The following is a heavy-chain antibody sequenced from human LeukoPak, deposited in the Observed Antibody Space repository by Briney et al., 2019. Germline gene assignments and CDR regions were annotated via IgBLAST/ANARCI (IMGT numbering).Heavy chain of an antibody. Sequence: GGSLRLSCAASGFTFSSYSMNWVRQAPGKGLEWVSYISSSSSTIYYADSVKGRFTISRDNAKNSLYLQMNSLRAEDTAVYYCARDRGSYGPRGMDVWGQGTTVTVSS. V-gene: IGHV3-48*04. CDR3: ARDRGSYGPRGMDV. J-gene: IGHJ6*02. D-gene: IGHD5-18*01. CDR2: ISSSSSTI. CDR1: GFTFSSYS.